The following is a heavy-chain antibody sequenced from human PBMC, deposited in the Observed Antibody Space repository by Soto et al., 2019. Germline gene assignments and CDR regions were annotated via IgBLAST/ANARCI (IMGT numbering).Heavy chain of an antibody. CDR1: GFTFSSYA. CDR2: ISGSGGST. CDR3: AKGEVVVAATDFDY. Sequence: EVQLLESGGGLVQPGGSLRLSCASSGFTFSSYAMSWVRHATGKGLEWVSAISGSGGSTYYADSVKGRFTISRDNSKNTLYLQMNSLRAEDTAVYYCAKGEVVVAATDFDYWGQGTLVTVSS. V-gene: IGHV3-23*01. J-gene: IGHJ4*02. D-gene: IGHD2-15*01.